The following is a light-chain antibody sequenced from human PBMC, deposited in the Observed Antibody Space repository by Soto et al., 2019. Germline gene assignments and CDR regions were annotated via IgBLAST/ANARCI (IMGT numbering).Light chain of an antibody. CDR2: A. J-gene: IGKJ1*01. CDR1: QTIRRY. Sequence: DIQMTQSPSSLSASVGDRVTITCRASQTIRRYINWYQQKPGRAPKLLIYAASRFSGSGSGTEFTLTISSLQPDDFATYYCQHYNSYSEALGQGTKVDIK. CDR3: QHYNSYSEA. V-gene: IGKV1-5*01.